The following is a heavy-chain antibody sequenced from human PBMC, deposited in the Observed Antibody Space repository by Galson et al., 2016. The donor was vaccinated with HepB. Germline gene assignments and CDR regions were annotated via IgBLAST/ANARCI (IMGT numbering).Heavy chain of an antibody. CDR3: ARDWGGSGWYNWFDP. CDR1: GFTFSIQA. CDR2: ISYGYSI. V-gene: IGHV3-30*03. J-gene: IGHJ5*02. Sequence: SLRLSCAASGFTFSIQAMSWVRQAPGKGPEWLSIISYGYSIYYADSVKGRFTISRDNSKNTVYLQMNNLRREDTALYYCARDWGGSGWYNWFDPWGQGTLVTVSS. D-gene: IGHD6-19*01.